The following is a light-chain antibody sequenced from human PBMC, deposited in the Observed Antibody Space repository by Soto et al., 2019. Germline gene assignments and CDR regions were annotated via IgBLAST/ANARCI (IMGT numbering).Light chain of an antibody. Sequence: DIQLTQSPSFLSASVGDRVTITCRASQDISGSLAWYQQKPGTAPKLLIFAASTLQGGVPSRFSGSGSGTEFTVTISSLQPEDFATYYCQHINSYPSTFGQGTRLDIK. J-gene: IGKJ5*01. CDR3: QHINSYPST. CDR2: AAS. V-gene: IGKV1-9*01. CDR1: QDISGS.